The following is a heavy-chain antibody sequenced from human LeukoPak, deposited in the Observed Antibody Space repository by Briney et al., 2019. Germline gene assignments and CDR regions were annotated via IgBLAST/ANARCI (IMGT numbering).Heavy chain of an antibody. D-gene: IGHD3-10*01. CDR3: ARAGYGSGSFDY. CDR1: GGTFSSYA. Sequence: SVTVSCKASGGTFSSYAISWVRQAPGQGLEWMGGIIPIFGTANYAQKFQGRVTITADESTSTAYMELSSLRSEDTAVYYCARAGYGSGSFDYWGQGTLVTVSS. CDR2: IIPIFGTA. V-gene: IGHV1-69*13. J-gene: IGHJ4*02.